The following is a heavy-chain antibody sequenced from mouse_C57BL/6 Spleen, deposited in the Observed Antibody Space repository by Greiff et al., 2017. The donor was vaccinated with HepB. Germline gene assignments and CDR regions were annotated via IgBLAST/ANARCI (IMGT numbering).Heavy chain of an antibody. CDR2: ISSGGSYT. J-gene: IGHJ2*01. CDR1: GFTFSSYG. Sequence: EVQGVESGGDLVKPGGSLKLSCAASGFTFSSYGMSWVRQTPDKRLEWVATISSGGSYTYYPDSVKGRFTISRDNAKNTLYLQMSSLKSEDTAMYYCARHQGAITTVAYFDYWGQGTTLTVSS. CDR3: ARHQGAITTVAYFDY. V-gene: IGHV5-6*01. D-gene: IGHD1-1*01.